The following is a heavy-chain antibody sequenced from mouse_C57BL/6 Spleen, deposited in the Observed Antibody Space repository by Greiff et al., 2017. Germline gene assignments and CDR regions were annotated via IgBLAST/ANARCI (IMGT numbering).Heavy chain of an antibody. CDR3: GRHEDEAYDMDY. CDR1: GYTFTSYW. D-gene: IGHD2-12*01. Sequence: QVQLQQPGAELVKPGASVKMSCKASGYTFTSYWMTWVKQRPGQGLEWIGVIYPGSGSTNYNEKFKSKATLTVDTSSSTAYMQLSSLTSEDSAVLYCGRHEDEAYDMDYWGQGTTLTVSS. CDR2: IYPGSGST. V-gene: IGHV1-55*01. J-gene: IGHJ4*01.